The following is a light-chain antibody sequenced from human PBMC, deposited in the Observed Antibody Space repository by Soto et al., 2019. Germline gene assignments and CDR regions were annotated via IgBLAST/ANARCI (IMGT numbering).Light chain of an antibody. CDR1: QDISNY. CDR2: DAS. V-gene: IGKV1-33*01. Sequence: DIQMTQSPSSLSASVGERVTITCQASQDISNYLNWYQQKPGKAPKLLIFDASNLETGVPSRFSGSGSGTDFTFTISSLQPEDIATHYCQQYDNLPFTFGPGTKVDIK. J-gene: IGKJ3*01. CDR3: QQYDNLPFT.